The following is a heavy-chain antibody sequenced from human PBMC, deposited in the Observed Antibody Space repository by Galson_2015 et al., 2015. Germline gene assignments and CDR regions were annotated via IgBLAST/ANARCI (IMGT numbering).Heavy chain of an antibody. J-gene: IGHJ4*02. V-gene: IGHV3-21*01. CDR1: EFTFSSYY. Sequence: SLRLSCAASEFTFSSYYMSWVRQAPGKGLGWVSSISSTTTYIYYADSVKGRFTISRDNAKNSLYLQMNSLGAEDTAVYYCARQILDYDFWSGYYPTNFDYWGQGTLVTVSS. CDR3: ARQILDYDFWSGYYPTNFDY. CDR2: ISSTTTYI. D-gene: IGHD3-3*01.